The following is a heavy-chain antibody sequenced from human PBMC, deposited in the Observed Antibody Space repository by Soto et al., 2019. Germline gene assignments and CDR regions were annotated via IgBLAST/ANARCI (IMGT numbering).Heavy chain of an antibody. CDR2: IDPSNSYT. V-gene: IGHV5-10-1*01. D-gene: IGHD3-10*01. J-gene: IGHJ4*02. CDR1: GYSFTTYW. Sequence: GESLKLSCKGSGYSFTTYWISSVRQIPGKGLAWMRSIDPSNSYTNYSPPFQAHVTISADKSVSTAYLQCSSLTPSATALSYCGRLESGQECDYWGQGTLVTVSS. CDR3: GRLESGQECDY.